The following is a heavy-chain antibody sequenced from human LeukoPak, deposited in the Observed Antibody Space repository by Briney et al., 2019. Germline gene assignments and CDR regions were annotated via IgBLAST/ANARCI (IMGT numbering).Heavy chain of an antibody. CDR3: ARKVAGSYLEEYFDY. D-gene: IGHD3-10*01. CDR2: INPNSGGT. Sequence: APVKVSCKASGYTFTGYYMHWVRQAPGQGLEWMGRINPNSGGTNYAQKFQGRVTMTRDTSISTAYMELSRLRSDDTAVYYCARKVAGSYLEEYFDYWGQGTLVTVSS. V-gene: IGHV1-2*06. J-gene: IGHJ4*02. CDR1: GYTFTGYY.